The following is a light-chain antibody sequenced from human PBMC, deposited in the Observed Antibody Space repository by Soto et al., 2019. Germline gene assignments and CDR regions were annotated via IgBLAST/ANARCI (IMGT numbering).Light chain of an antibody. V-gene: IGLV2-11*01. Sequence: QSALTQPRSVSGPPGQSVSISCSGTSSDVGTYNYVSWYQQHPGKAPKLMIYDVSKRPSGVPDRFSGSKSGNTASLTISGVPAEDEGDYYCRSYAGGYTHAVFGGGTKLTVL. CDR3: RSYAGGYTHAV. J-gene: IGLJ2*01. CDR1: SSDVGTYNY. CDR2: DVS.